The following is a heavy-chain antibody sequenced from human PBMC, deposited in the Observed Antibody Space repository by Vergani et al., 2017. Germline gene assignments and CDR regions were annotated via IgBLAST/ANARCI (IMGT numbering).Heavy chain of an antibody. D-gene: IGHD5-18*01. J-gene: IGHJ3*02. CDR2: IYYSGST. CDR3: ARAGPHGDTANDAVVI. Sequence: QVQLQESGPGLVKPSETLSLTCTVSGGSISSYYWSWIRQPPGKGLEWIGYIYYSGSTNYNPSLKSRVTISVDTSKNQFSLKLSSVTAADTAVYYCARAGPHGDTANDAVVIWGQGTMVTV. CDR1: GGSISSYY. V-gene: IGHV4-59*01.